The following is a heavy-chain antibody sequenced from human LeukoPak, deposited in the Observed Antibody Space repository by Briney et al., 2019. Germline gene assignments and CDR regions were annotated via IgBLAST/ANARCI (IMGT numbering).Heavy chain of an antibody. D-gene: IGHD3-16*02. CDR1: GFTFSSYA. Sequence: PGGSLRLSCAASGFTFSSYAMSWVRQAPGKGLEWVSAISGSGGSTYYTDSVKGRFTISRDNSKNTPYLQMNSLRAEGTAVYYCAKGLTFGGVIIIPDYWGQGTLVTVSS. CDR2: ISGSGGST. CDR3: AKGLTFGGVIIIPDY. J-gene: IGHJ4*02. V-gene: IGHV3-23*01.